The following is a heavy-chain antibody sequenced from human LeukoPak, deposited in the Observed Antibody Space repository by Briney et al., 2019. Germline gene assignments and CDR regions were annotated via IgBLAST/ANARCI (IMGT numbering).Heavy chain of an antibody. CDR1: GFTFSSSW. J-gene: IGHJ5*02. CDR3: VRAHHPGGWFDP. D-gene: IGHD3-10*01. V-gene: IGHV3-7*04. CDR2: INQDGGEI. Sequence: GGSLRLSCATSGFTFSSSWMTWVRQAPGKGLEWVASINQDGGEIHYVDSVKGRFTISRDNAKNSLYLQMNSLTAEDTAVHYCVRAHHPGGWFDPWGQGTLVTVSS.